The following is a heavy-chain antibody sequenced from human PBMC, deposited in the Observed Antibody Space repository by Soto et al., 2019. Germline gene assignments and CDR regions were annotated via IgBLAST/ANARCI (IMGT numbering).Heavy chain of an antibody. V-gene: IGHV1-2*04. Sequence: QVQLVQSGAEVKKPGASVKVSCKASGYTFTGYYMHWVRQAPGQGLEWMGWINPNSGGTNYAQKFQGWVTMTRETSSSTAYMVRSRLRSDDTAVYYCASDLLRGNGTLSYYYGMDVWGQGTTVTVSS. D-gene: IGHD1-26*01. J-gene: IGHJ6*02. CDR3: ASDLLRGNGTLSYYYGMDV. CDR1: GYTFTGYY. CDR2: INPNSGGT.